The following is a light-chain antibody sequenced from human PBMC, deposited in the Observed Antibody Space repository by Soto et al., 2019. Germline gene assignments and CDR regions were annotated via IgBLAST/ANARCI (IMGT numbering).Light chain of an antibody. CDR1: SSNVGGYNY. CDR3: SSYAGSPYV. J-gene: IGLJ1*01. CDR2: EVS. V-gene: IGLV2-8*01. Sequence: QSALTQPPSASGSPGQSVTISCTGTSSNVGGYNYVSWYQHHPGKAPQLMIYEVSKRPSGVPDRFSGSKSGNTASLTVSGLQVEDEAAYFCSSYAGSPYVFGTGTKVTVL.